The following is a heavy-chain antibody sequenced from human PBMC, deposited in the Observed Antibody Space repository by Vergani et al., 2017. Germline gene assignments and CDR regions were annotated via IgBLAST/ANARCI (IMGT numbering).Heavy chain of an antibody. Sequence: EVQLVESGGGLVKPGGSLRLSCAASGFTFSNAWMSWVRQAPGKGLEWVGRIKSKTDGGTTDYAAPVKGRFTISRDDSKNTLYLQMNSLKTEDTAVYYCTTEPAAIKSGFYYYYGMDVWGQGTTVTVSS. CDR1: GFTFSNAW. CDR3: TTEPAAIKSGFYYYYGMDV. J-gene: IGHJ6*02. CDR2: IKSKTDGGTT. V-gene: IGHV3-15*01. D-gene: IGHD2-2*01.